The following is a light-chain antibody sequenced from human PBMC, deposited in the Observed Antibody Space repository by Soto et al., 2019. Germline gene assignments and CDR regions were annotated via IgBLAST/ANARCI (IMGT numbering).Light chain of an antibody. J-gene: IGLJ3*02. CDR3: SSYTSSSTWV. CDR2: EVS. V-gene: IGLV2-14*01. CDR1: SSDVGGYNY. Sequence: QSALTQPASVSGSPGQSITISCTGTSSDVGGYNYVSWYQQHPGKAPKLMIYEVSNRPSGVSNRFSGSKSGNTASLTISGLRAEDEADYYCSSYTSSSTWVFGGGTQLPVL.